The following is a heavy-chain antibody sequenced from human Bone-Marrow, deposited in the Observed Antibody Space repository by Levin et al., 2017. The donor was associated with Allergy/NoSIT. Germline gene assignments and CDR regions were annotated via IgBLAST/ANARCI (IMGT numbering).Heavy chain of an antibody. Sequence: GGSLRLSCAASGFTVSSNYMSWVRQAPGKGLEWVSVIYSDSSTYYADSVKGRFTISRDNSKNTLYLQMNSLRAEDTAVYYCARDRGFGENYYMDVWGKGTTVTVSS. CDR1: GFTVSSNY. D-gene: IGHD3-10*01. CDR2: IYSDSST. V-gene: IGHV3-66*02. J-gene: IGHJ6*03. CDR3: ARDRGFGENYYMDV.